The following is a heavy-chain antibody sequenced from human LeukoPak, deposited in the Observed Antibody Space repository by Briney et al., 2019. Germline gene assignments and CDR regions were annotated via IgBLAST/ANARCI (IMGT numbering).Heavy chain of an antibody. D-gene: IGHD3-22*01. CDR1: GLTFSTFA. CDR3: ARGRPYYYDSSGYYFDY. V-gene: IGHV4-34*01. J-gene: IGHJ4*02. CDR2: INHSGST. Sequence: GSLRLSCVASGLTFSTFAMSWIRQPPGKGLEWIGEINHSGSTNNSPSLKSRVTISVDTSKNQFSLKLSSVTAADTAVYYCARGRPYYYDSSGYYFDYWGQGTLVTVSS.